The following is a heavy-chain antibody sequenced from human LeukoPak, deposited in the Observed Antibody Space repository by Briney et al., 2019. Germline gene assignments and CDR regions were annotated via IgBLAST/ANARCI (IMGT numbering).Heavy chain of an antibody. J-gene: IGHJ5*02. CDR3: ARGEIAGANWFDP. CDR1: GGTFSSYT. V-gene: IGHV1-69*02. Sequence: GASVKVSCKASGGTFSSYTISWVRQAPGQGLEWMGRIIPILGIANYAQKFQGRVTITADKSTSTAYMELSSLRSEDTAVYYCARGEIAGANWFDPWGQGTLVTVSS. D-gene: IGHD6-13*01. CDR2: IIPILGIA.